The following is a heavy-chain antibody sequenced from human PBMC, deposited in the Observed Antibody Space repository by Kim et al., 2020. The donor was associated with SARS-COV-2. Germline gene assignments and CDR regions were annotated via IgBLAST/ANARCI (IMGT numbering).Heavy chain of an antibody. J-gene: IGHJ4*02. V-gene: IGHV3-48*02. CDR3: AREGPYGSGVDY. D-gene: IGHD3-10*01. Sequence: YYPDSVKGRFTNSRDNAKNSRYLQMNSLGDEDTAVYYCAREGPYGSGVDYWGRGTLVTVSS.